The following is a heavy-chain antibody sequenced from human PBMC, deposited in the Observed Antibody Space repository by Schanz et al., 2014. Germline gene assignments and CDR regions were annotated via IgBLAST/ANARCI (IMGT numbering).Heavy chain of an antibody. J-gene: IGHJ4*02. CDR1: GGTFSSYS. D-gene: IGHD3-22*01. CDR2: IIPILGIA. CDR3: ARSNYYDNSDYYNSFDY. V-gene: IGHV1-69*02. Sequence: QVQLVQSGAEVKKPGSSVKVSCMASGGTFSSYSISWVRQAPGQGLEWMGRIIPILGIANYAQKFQGRVTNTADKSTSTAYMDLSSLRPEDTAVYYCARSNYYDNSDYYNSFDYWGQGTLVTVSS.